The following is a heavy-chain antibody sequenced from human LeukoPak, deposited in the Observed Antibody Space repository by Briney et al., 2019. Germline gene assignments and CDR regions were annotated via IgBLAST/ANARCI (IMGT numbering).Heavy chain of an antibody. D-gene: IGHD1-26*01. V-gene: IGHV4-39*07. CDR3: ARLIRWEQRSDY. CDR1: GFTFSSYS. CDR2: IYYSGST. Sequence: SGGSLRLSCAASGFTFSSYSMNWVRQAPGKGLEWIGSIYYSGSTYYNPSLKSRVTISVDTSKNQFSLKLSSVTAADTAVYYCARLIRWEQRSDYWGQGTLVTVSS. J-gene: IGHJ4*02.